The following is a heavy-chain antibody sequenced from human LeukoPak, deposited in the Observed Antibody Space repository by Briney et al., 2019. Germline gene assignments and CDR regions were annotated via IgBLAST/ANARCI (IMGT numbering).Heavy chain of an antibody. D-gene: IGHD5-18*01. CDR2: ISSSSSTI. Sequence: PGGSLRLSCAASGFTSSSYSMNWVRQAPGKGLEWVSYISSSSSTIYYADSVKGRFTISRDNAKNSLYLQMNSLRAEDTAVYYCAGDMGIGRGYSYGQLHWGQGTLVTVSS. CDR1: GFTSSSYS. V-gene: IGHV3-48*01. CDR3: AGDMGIGRGYSYGQLH. J-gene: IGHJ4*02.